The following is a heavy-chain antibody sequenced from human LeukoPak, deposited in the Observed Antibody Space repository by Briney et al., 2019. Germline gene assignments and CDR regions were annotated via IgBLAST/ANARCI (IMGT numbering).Heavy chain of an antibody. J-gene: IGHJ3*02. D-gene: IGHD3-3*01. Sequence: ASVKVPCKASGYTFTSYDINWVRQATGQGLEWMGWMNPNSGNTGYAQKFQGRVTMTRNTSISTAYMELSSLRSDDTAVYYCARDSNRDARFWSGKNAFDIWGQGTMVTVSS. V-gene: IGHV1-8*01. CDR1: GYTFTSYD. CDR3: ARDSNRDARFWSGKNAFDI. CDR2: MNPNSGNT.